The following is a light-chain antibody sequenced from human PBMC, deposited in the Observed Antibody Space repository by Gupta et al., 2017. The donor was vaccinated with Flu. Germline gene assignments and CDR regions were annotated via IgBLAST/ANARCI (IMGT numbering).Light chain of an antibody. V-gene: IGKV1-5*03. Sequence: PSTLSASVGDRVTITCRASQSLNTYLAWYQQKPGKAPRLLIYKASNLESGVPSRFSASGSGTEFTLTIGSLQPDDFATYYCQQYKSYPLTFGGGTKVEIK. CDR3: QQYKSYPLT. CDR2: KAS. J-gene: IGKJ4*01. CDR1: QSLNTY.